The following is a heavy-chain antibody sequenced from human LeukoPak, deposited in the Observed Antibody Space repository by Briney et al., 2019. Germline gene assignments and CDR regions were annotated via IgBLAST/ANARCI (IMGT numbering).Heavy chain of an antibody. J-gene: IGHJ5*01. CDR1: GFTFSDYY. CDR2: IWYDGSNK. V-gene: IGHV3-33*08. D-gene: IGHD5-18*01. CDR3: ASVYSYGWFDY. Sequence: PGGSLRLSCAASGFTFSDYYMSWIRQAPGKGLEWVAVIWYDGSNKYYADSVKGRFTISRDNSKNTLYLQMNSLRAEDTAVYYCASVYSYGWFDYWGQGTLVTASS.